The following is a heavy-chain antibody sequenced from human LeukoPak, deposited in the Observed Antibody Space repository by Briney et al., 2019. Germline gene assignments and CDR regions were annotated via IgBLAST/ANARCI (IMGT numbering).Heavy chain of an antibody. D-gene: IGHD1-26*01. CDR1: GGSISSYY. CDR3: ARYVPTGATWFDP. J-gene: IGHJ5*02. CDR2: IYYSGST. V-gene: IGHV4-59*01. Sequence: SETLSLTCTVSGGSISSYYWSWIRQPPGKGLEWIGYIYYSGSTNYNPSLKSRVTISVDTSKNQFSLKLSSETAADTAVYYCARYVPTGATWFDPWGQGTLVTVSS.